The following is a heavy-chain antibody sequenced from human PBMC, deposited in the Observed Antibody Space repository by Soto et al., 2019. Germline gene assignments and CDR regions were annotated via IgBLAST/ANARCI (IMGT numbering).Heavy chain of an antibody. Sequence: QVQLVESGGGVVQPGRSLRLSCAASGFTFSSYAMHWVRQAPGKGLEWVAVISYDGSNKYYADSVKGRFTISRDNSKNTVYLQMNSLRAEDTAVYYCARGFHSSGWYPPFDYWGQGTLVTVSS. D-gene: IGHD6-19*01. CDR3: ARGFHSSGWYPPFDY. V-gene: IGHV3-30-3*01. CDR2: ISYDGSNK. J-gene: IGHJ4*02. CDR1: GFTFSSYA.